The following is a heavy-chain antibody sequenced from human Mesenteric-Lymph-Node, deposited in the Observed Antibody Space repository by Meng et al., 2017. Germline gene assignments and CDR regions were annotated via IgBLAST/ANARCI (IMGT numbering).Heavy chain of an antibody. J-gene: IGHJ4*02. Sequence: QVQLVQAWAEAKKPGAEVKVSCKASGYTFTGYYMHWMRQAPGQGLEWMGRINPNSGGTNYARKFQGRVTMTRDTSISTAYMELSRLRSDDTAVYYCARAAGYCSGGSCYSEGTFDYWGQGTLVTVSS. CDR1: GYTFTGYY. CDR2: INPNSGGT. D-gene: IGHD2-15*01. V-gene: IGHV1-2*06. CDR3: ARAAGYCSGGSCYSEGTFDY.